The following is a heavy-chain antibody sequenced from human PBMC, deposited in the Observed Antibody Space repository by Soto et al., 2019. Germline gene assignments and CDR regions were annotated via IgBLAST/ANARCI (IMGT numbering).Heavy chain of an antibody. D-gene: IGHD4-17*01. J-gene: IGHJ6*02. CDR3: SRDVDFGEEDV. CDR1: GGSVSGGSYY. Sequence: QVQLQESGPGLVKPSETLSLTCTVSGGSVSGGSYYWNWIRQPPGKGLEWIGYIYFSGRTNYNPPHKSPVTTSIETSKNQFSLKLTSATAAATAVYYCSRDVDFGEEDVWGQGTTVTVSS. V-gene: IGHV4-61*01. CDR2: IYFSGRT.